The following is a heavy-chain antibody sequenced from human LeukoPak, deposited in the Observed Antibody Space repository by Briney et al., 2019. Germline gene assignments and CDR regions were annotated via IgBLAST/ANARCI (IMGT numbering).Heavy chain of an antibody. Sequence: GGSLRLSCAASGFAFISSEMNWVRQAPGKGLEWLSLISSTSTTIHYADSVRGRFTISRDNAKNSLYLQMNSLRAEDTAVYFCARDWRTYFYDTRGYYVAAFDIWGQGIMVTVSS. V-gene: IGHV3-48*03. CDR3: ARDWRTYFYDTRGYYVAAFDI. J-gene: IGHJ3*02. D-gene: IGHD3-22*01. CDR1: GFAFISSE. CDR2: ISSTSTTI.